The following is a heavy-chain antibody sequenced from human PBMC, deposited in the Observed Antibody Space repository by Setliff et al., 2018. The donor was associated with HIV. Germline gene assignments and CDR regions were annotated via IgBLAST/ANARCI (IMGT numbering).Heavy chain of an antibody. CDR3: ARVRLYNTALDY. J-gene: IGHJ4*02. D-gene: IGHD3-3*01. V-gene: IGHV3-66*02. CDR1: GFTVSSYY. CDR2: IYSDGNT. Sequence: PGGSLRLSCAASGFTVSSYYMSWVRQAPGKGLEWVSTIYSDGNTYHADSVKGRFTLSRDTSKNTLFLQMNSLRPEDAAVYYCARVRLYNTALDYWGQGTLVTVSS.